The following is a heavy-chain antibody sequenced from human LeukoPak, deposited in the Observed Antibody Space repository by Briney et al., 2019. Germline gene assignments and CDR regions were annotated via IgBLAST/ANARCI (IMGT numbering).Heavy chain of an antibody. CDR3: ARRVAAAGTGYFDY. J-gene: IGHJ4*02. V-gene: IGHV4-30-2*01. D-gene: IGHD6-13*01. Sequence: SETLSLTCAVSGGSISSGGSSWSWIRQPPGKGLEWIGYIYQSGTTYYNPSLNNRVTISVDRSKNQFSLKLSSVTAADTAVYYCARRVAAAGTGYFDYWGQGTLVTVSS. CDR1: GGSISSGGSS. CDR2: IYQSGTT.